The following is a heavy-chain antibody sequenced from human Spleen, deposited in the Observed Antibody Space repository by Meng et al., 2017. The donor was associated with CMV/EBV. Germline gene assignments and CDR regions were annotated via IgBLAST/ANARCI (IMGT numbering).Heavy chain of an antibody. J-gene: IGHJ5*02. CDR3: VTGPIAARPSWFDP. CDR1: GGTFSGYA. V-gene: IGHV1-69*12. Sequence: QVPAVTPGAEVKKPGASVKVSCKASGGTFSGYAISWVRQAPGQGLEWMGGIIPIFGTANYAQKFQGRVTITADESTSTAYMELSSLRSEDTAVYYCVTGPIAARPSWFDPWGQGTLVTVSS. CDR2: IIPIFGTA. D-gene: IGHD6-6*01.